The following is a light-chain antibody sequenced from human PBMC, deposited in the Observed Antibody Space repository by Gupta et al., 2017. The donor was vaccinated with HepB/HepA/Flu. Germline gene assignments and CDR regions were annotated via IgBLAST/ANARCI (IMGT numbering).Light chain of an antibody. V-gene: IGLV2-14*01. CDR1: SSDVGGYNY. CDR3: SSYTSSSTWV. J-gene: IGLJ3*02. Sequence: QSALTQPASVSGSPGQSLRISCTGTSSDVGGYNYVSWYQQHPGKAPKLMIYDVTNRPSGVSNRFSGSKSGNTASLTISGLQAEDEADYYCSSYTSSSTWVVGGGTKMTVL. CDR2: DVT.